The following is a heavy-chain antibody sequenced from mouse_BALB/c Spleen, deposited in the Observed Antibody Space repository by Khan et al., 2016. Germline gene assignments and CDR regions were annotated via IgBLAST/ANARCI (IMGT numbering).Heavy chain of an antibody. Sequence: DLVKPGASVKLSCKASGYTFTSYWNNWIKQRPGQGLEWIGRIAPGSGSTYYNEMFKGKATLTVDTSSSTAYIHLSSLSSEDSAVYFCAREGTVPLMDYWGQGTSVTVSS. CDR2: IAPGSGST. CDR1: GYTFTSYW. V-gene: IGHV1S41*01. J-gene: IGHJ4*01. D-gene: IGHD1-1*01. CDR3: AREGTVPLMDY.